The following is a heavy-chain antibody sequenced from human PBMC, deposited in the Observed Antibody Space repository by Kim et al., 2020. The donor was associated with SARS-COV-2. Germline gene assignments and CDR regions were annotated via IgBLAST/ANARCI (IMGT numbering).Heavy chain of an antibody. D-gene: IGHD6-13*01. CDR3: ARDHSSSWYNYYYYGMDV. J-gene: IGHJ6*02. Sequence: SRGTISVDTSKNQFSLKLSSVTAADTAVYYCARDHSSSWYNYYYYGMDVWGQGTTVTVSS. V-gene: IGHV4-31*02.